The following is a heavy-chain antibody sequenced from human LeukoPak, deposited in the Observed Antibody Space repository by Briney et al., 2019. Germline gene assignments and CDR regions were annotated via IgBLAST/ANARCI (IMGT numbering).Heavy chain of an antibody. CDR3: ARLGYCSSTSCRERVYYYYMDV. CDR2: IIPIFGTA. J-gene: IGHJ6*03. Sequence: ASVKVSCKASGGTFSSYAISWVRQAPGQGLEWMGGIIPIFGTANYAQKFQGRVTITADESTSTAYMELSSLRSEDTAVYYCARLGYCSSTSCRERVYYYYMDVWGKGTTVTVSS. D-gene: IGHD2-2*01. CDR1: GGTFSSYA. V-gene: IGHV1-69*13.